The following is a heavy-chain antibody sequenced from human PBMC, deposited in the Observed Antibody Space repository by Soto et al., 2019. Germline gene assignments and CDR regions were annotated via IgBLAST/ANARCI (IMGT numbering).Heavy chain of an antibody. V-gene: IGHV3-23*01. J-gene: IGHJ4*02. D-gene: IGHD4-4*01. CDR2: TSISGDVT. Sequence: PGGSLRLSCAASGFTFSSYAMSWVRQVPGKGLEWVSATSISGDVTYYADSVKGRFTISRDNSKNTVYLQMKGLRAEDTAVYYCAKIRNQRVLTGTWQPLYSDYWGQGTLATVSS. CDR1: GFTFSSYA. CDR3: AKIRNQRVLTGTWQPLYSDY.